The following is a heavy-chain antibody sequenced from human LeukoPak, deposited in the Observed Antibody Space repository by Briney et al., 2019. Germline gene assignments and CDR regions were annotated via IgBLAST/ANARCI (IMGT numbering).Heavy chain of an antibody. J-gene: IGHJ6*02. CDR1: GYTLTELS. V-gene: IGHV1-24*01. Sequence: ASVKVSCKVSGYTLTELSMHWMRQAPGKGLEWMGGFDPEDGETIYAQKFQGRVTMTEDTSTDTAYMELSSLRSEDTAVYYCATVVVPAAINYYYYGMDVWGQGTTVTVSS. CDR3: ATVVVPAAINYYYYGMDV. CDR2: FDPEDGET. D-gene: IGHD2-2*02.